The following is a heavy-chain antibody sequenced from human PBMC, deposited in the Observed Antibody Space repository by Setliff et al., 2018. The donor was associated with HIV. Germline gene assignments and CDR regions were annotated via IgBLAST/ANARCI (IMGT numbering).Heavy chain of an antibody. D-gene: IGHD3-10*01. V-gene: IGHV1-2*02. CDR2: INPNSGGT. Sequence: ASVKVSCKASGYTFTGYYMHWVRQAPGQGLEWMGWINPNSGGTNYAQKFQGRVTMTTDTSTNTAYMELSSLTSDDTAVYYCAREGLWFGDRGFYMDVWGKGTAVTVLL. J-gene: IGHJ6*04. CDR3: AREGLWFGDRGFYMDV. CDR1: GYTFTGYY.